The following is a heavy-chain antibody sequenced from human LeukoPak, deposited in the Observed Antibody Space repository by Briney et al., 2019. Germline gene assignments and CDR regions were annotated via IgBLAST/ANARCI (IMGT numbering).Heavy chain of an antibody. V-gene: IGHV3-23*01. Sequence: GGSLRLSCAVSGFTFSNYAMSWVRQAPGKGLEWVSAISGSGGRTHYADSVKGRLTISRDNSKNTLYLQMNSLRAEDTAVYYCARERMAAAGACYFDEWGQGTRVTASS. D-gene: IGHD6-13*01. J-gene: IGHJ4*02. CDR2: ISGSGGRT. CDR3: ARERMAAAGACYFDE. CDR1: GFTFSNYA.